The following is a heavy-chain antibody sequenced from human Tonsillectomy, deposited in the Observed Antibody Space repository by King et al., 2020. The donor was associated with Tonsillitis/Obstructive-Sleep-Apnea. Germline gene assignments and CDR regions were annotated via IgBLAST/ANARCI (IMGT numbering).Heavy chain of an antibody. CDR3: ARSTIFGVVITPLYFDY. J-gene: IGHJ4*02. V-gene: IGHV4-34*01. D-gene: IGHD3-3*01. CDR1: GGSFSGYY. CDR2: INHSGST. Sequence: VQLQQWGAGLLKPSETLSLTCAVYGGSFSGYYWNWIRQPPGKGPEWIGEINHSGSTNYNPSLKSRVTVSVDTSKNQFSLNLSSVTAADTAVYYCARSTIFGVVITPLYFDYWGQGNLVTVSS.